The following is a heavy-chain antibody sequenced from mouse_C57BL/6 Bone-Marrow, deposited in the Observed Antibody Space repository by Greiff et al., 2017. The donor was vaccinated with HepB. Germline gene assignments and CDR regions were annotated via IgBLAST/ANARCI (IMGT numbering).Heavy chain of an antibody. J-gene: IGHJ3*01. CDR1: GFSLSTFGMG. CDR3: ARIEGAPYYYGSSETWFAY. D-gene: IGHD1-1*01. V-gene: IGHV8-8*01. CDR2: IWWDDDK. Sequence: VKLMESGPGILQPSQTLSLTCSFSGFSLSTFGMGVGWIRQPSGKGLEWLAHIWWDDDKYYNPALKSRLTISKDTSKNQVFLKIANVDTADTATYYCARIEGAPYYYGSSETWFAYWGQGTLVTVSA.